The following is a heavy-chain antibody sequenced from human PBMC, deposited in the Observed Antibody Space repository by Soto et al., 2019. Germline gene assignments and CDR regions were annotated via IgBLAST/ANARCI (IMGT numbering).Heavy chain of an antibody. D-gene: IGHD3-22*01. CDR3: ARGRYYYDSSGYSNLDY. CDR2: INYSGST. J-gene: IGHJ4*02. V-gene: IGHV4-34*01. CDR1: GGSFSGYY. Sequence: SETLSLTCAVYGGSFSGYYWSWIRQPPGKGLEWIGEINYSGSTNYNPSLKSRVTISVDTSKNQFPLKLSSVTAADTAVYYCARGRYYYDSSGYSNLDYWAREPWSPSPQ.